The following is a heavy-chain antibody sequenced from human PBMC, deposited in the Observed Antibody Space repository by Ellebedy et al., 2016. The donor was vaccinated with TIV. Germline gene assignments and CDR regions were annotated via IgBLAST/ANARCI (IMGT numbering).Heavy chain of an antibody. CDR2: ISYDGSNK. Sequence: GESLKISCAASGFTFRSYAMHWVRQAPGKGLEWVAVISYDGSNKYYADSVKGRFTISRDNSKNTLFLQMNSLRVEDTAVYYCVRDPGSTRVYYMDVWGKGTTVTVSS. J-gene: IGHJ6*03. V-gene: IGHV3-30-3*01. CDR1: GFTFRSYA. CDR3: VRDPGSTRVYYMDV. D-gene: IGHD2-2*01.